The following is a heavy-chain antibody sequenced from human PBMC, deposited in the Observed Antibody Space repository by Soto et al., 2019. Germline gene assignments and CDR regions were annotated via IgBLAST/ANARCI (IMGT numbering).Heavy chain of an antibody. D-gene: IGHD6-6*01. Sequence: QVQLVQSGAEVKKPGSSVKVSCKASGGTFSSYAISWVRQAPGQGLEWMGGIIPIFGTANYAQKFQGRVTITADDTTSTAYMELSSLRSEDTAVYYCARVVAARPPHYYGMDVWGQGTTVTVSS. V-gene: IGHV1-69*12. CDR1: GGTFSSYA. CDR2: IIPIFGTA. CDR3: ARVVAARPPHYYGMDV. J-gene: IGHJ6*02.